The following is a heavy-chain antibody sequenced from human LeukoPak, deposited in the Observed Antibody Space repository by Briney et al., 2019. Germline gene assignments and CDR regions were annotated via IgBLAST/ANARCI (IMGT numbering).Heavy chain of an antibody. J-gene: IGHJ5*02. V-gene: IGHV1-69*05. CDR2: IIPIFGTA. Sequence: SVKVSCKASGGTFSSYAISWVRQAPGQGLEWMGGIIPIFGTANYAQKFQGRVTITTDESTSTAYMELSSLRSEDTAVYYCARESVPPRGWFDPWGQGTLVTVSS. D-gene: IGHD2-2*01. CDR1: GGTFSSYA. CDR3: ARESVPPRGWFDP.